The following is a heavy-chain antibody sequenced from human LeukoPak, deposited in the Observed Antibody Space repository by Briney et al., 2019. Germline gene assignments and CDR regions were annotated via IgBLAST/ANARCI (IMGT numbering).Heavy chain of an antibody. Sequence: GGSLRLSCAASGFTFSSYSMNWVRQAPGKGLEWVSSISSSSSYIYYADSVKGRFTISRDNAKSSLYPQMNSLRAEDTAVYYCARGKRGDYDILTGYYMAPWYFDYWGQGTLVTVSS. V-gene: IGHV3-21*01. CDR2: ISSSSSYI. CDR1: GFTFSSYS. D-gene: IGHD3-9*01. J-gene: IGHJ4*02. CDR3: ARGKRGDYDILTGYYMAPWYFDY.